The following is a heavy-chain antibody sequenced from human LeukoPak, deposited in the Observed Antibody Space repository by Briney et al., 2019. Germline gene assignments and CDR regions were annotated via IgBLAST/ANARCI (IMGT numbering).Heavy chain of an antibody. V-gene: IGHV1-24*01. Sequence: ASVKVSCKVSGYTLTELSMHWVRQAPGKGHEWMGGFDTEDGETIYAQKFQGRVTMTEDTSTDTAYMELSSLRSEDTAVYYCATGGRRIKYSSGWTAWDYWGQGTLVTVSS. J-gene: IGHJ4*02. CDR3: ATGGRRIKYSSGWTAWDY. CDR2: FDTEDGET. CDR1: GYTLTELS. D-gene: IGHD6-19*01.